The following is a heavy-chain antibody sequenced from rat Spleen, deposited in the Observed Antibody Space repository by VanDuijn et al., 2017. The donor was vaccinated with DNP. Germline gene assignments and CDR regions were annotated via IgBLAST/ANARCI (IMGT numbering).Heavy chain of an antibody. J-gene: IGHJ2*01. CDR1: GVTFNNYG. V-gene: IGHV5-29*01. CDR3: ARRNVSGYNSFDY. D-gene: IGHD1-2*01. CDR2: ISYDGSST. Sequence: EVQLVESGGGLVHPGSSLKLSCAASGVTFNNYGMAWVRQAPTQGLEWVATISYDGSSTYYRDSLKGRFTISRDNAKNTLYLQMDGLRSEDTATYYCARRNVSGYNSFDYLGQGVMVTVSS.